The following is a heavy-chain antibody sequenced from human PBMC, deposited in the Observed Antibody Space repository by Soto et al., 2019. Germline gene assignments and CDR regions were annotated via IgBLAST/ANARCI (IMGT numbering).Heavy chain of an antibody. CDR1: GFTFNNYA. J-gene: IGHJ4*02. Sequence: EVQLLESGGGLVQPGGSLRLSCAASGFTFNNYAMTWVRQAPGKGLEWVSAISGGGDTTSYADSVKGRFTVSRDASKNTMYLQMSSRRAEDTAVYYCAKGRGGSGSLTPRVDFWGQGTLVTVSS. D-gene: IGHD3-10*01. V-gene: IGHV3-23*01. CDR2: ISGGGDTT. CDR3: AKGRGGSGSLTPRVDF.